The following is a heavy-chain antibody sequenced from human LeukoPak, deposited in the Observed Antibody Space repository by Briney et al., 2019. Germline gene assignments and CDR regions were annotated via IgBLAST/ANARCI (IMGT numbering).Heavy chain of an antibody. Sequence: GESLKISCKGSGYSINNYWIAWVRQMPGKGLEWMGIIYPADSDIRYSPSFQGQVTISADKSISTAYLQWSSLKASDTAMYYCARWHVDTAMVSHFDYWGQGTLVTVSS. J-gene: IGHJ4*02. CDR2: IYPADSDI. CDR1: GYSINNYW. D-gene: IGHD5-18*01. CDR3: ARWHVDTAMVSHFDY. V-gene: IGHV5-51*01.